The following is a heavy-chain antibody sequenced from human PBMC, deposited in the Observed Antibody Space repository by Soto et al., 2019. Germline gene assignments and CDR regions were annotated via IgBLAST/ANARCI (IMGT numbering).Heavy chain of an antibody. CDR3: ARRVIGSSRAFDI. CDR2: ISDGGDLT. V-gene: IGHV3-23*01. CDR1: GFAFTGHP. J-gene: IGHJ3*02. Sequence: GGSLRLSCAASGFAFTGHPMSWVRQAPEKGLEWVAGISDGGDLTYNADSVKGRFTISRDNSRNTLYLQMNSLRAEDTAVYYCARRVIGSSRAFDIWGQGTMITVSS. D-gene: IGHD3-10*01.